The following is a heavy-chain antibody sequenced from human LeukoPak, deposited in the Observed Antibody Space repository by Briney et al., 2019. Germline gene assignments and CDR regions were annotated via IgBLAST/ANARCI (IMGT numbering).Heavy chain of an antibody. CDR2: ISTSSSYI. V-gene: IGHV3-21*01. Sequence: PGGSLRLSCAASGFTFSSHSMNWVRQAPGKGLEWVSSISTSSSYIYYADSVKGRFTISRDNARNSLYLQMNSLRAEDTAVYYCARGYLGATLFSSIDYWGQGTLVTVSS. D-gene: IGHD1-26*01. CDR3: ARGYLGATLFSSIDY. CDR1: GFTFSSHS. J-gene: IGHJ4*02.